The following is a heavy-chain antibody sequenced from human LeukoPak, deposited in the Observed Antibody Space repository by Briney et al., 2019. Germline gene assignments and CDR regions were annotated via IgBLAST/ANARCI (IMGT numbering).Heavy chain of an antibody. D-gene: IGHD3-22*01. CDR3: ATEDYYDSSGYYYRRYNWFDP. V-gene: IGHV1-2*02. Sequence: ASVKVSFKASGYTFTGYYMHWVRQAPGQGLEWMGWINPNSGGTNYAQKFQGRVTMTRDTSISTAYMELSRLRSDDTAVYYCATEDYYDSSGYYYRRYNWFDPWGQGTLVTVSS. CDR2: INPNSGGT. J-gene: IGHJ5*02. CDR1: GYTFTGYY.